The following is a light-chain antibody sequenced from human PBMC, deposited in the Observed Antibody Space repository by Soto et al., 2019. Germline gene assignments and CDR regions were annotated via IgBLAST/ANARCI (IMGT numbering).Light chain of an antibody. J-gene: IGKJ3*01. V-gene: IGKV1-5*03. CDR2: KAS. CDR1: QTISSW. CDR3: QQSYSTPPFT. Sequence: DIQMTQSPSTLSGSVGDRVTITCRASQTISSWLAWYQQKPGKAPKLLIYKASTLKSGVPSRFSGSGSGTEFTLTISSLQPEDSATYYCQQSYSTPPFTFGPGTKVDIK.